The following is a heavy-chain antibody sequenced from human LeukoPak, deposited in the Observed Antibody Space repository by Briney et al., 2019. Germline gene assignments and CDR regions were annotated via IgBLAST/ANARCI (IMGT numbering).Heavy chain of an antibody. CDR3: ARDPTNTSGWYVYFDY. CDR2: ISGYNGKT. Sequence: GASVKVSCKASGYIFSSYGISWVRQVPGQGLEWMGWISGYNGKTKHAQKFQGRVTMTTDTSTSTAYMELRSLRSDDTAVYYCARDPTNTSGWYVYFDYWGQGTLVTVSS. D-gene: IGHD6-19*01. V-gene: IGHV1-18*01. J-gene: IGHJ4*02. CDR1: GYIFSSYG.